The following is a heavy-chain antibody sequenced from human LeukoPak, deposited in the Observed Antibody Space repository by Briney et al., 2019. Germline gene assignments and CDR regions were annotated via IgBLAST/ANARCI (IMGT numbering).Heavy chain of an antibody. CDR2: IMPNGETR. J-gene: IGHJ3*02. CDR1: GFSFSDYV. Sequence: GVSLRLSCAASGFSFSDYVMHWVRQAPGKGLEYVSAIMPNGETRGYANSMKGRFTISRDNSKNTLYLQMGSLRAEDMAIYYCARDRDGGFAFDIWGQGTLVTVSS. CDR3: ARDRDGGFAFDI. V-gene: IGHV3-64*01. D-gene: IGHD2-15*01.